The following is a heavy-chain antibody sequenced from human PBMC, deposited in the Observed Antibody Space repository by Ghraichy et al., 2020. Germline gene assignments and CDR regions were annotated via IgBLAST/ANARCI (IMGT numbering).Heavy chain of an antibody. D-gene: IGHD3-10*01. J-gene: IGHJ4*02. V-gene: IGHV3-11*01. CDR3: ARDGESLLWFGELPPDY. CDR1: GFTFRDYY. CDR2: ISSSGSII. Sequence: GGSLRLSCAASGFTFRDYYMSWIRQAPGKGLEWVSYISSSGSIIYYADSVKGRFTISRDNAKNLLYLQMNSLRAEDTAVYYCARDGESLLWFGELPPDYWGQGTLVTVSS.